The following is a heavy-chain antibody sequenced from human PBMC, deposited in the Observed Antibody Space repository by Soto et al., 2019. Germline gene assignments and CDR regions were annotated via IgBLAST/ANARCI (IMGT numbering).Heavy chain of an antibody. V-gene: IGHV3-66*04. D-gene: IGHD3-22*01. CDR3: VIHAYYGRRGFFSDLAV. CDR1: Y. J-gene: IGHJ4*02. CDR2: IYNGGST. Sequence: YIRWVLKEQGRGLEWVSVIYNGGSTYYADSVKGRFTISRDNSKNTLYLQMNSLRAEDTAVYYCVIHAYYGRRGFFSDLAVWGKGTLVPVSS.